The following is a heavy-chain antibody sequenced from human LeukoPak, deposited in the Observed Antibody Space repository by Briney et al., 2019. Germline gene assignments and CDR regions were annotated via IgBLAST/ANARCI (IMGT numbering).Heavy chain of an antibody. CDR2: INHSGST. D-gene: IGHD3-22*01. V-gene: IGHV4-34*01. CDR3: ARRPYYDSSGYYYYYYGMDV. Sequence: SETLSLTCAVYGGSFSGYYWSWIRQPPGKGLEWIGEINHSGSTNYNPSLKSRVTISVDTSKNQFSLKLSSVTAADTAVYYCARRPYYDSSGYYYYYYGMDVWGQGTTVTVSS. CDR1: GGSFSGYY. J-gene: IGHJ6*02.